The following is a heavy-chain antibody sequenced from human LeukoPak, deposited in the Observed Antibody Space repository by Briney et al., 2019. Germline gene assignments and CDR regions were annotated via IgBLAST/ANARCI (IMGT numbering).Heavy chain of an antibody. V-gene: IGHV4-39*01. CDR3: ARRGLAVAAH. Sequence: SETLSLTCTVSGVSIISSNHYWGWTRQPPGKGLEWFGSISYSGGTAYNPSLRSRVTISVDTSKNQFSLKVNSVTAADTAVYYCARRGLAVAAHWGQGSLVTVSS. J-gene: IGHJ4*02. CDR2: ISYSGGT. D-gene: IGHD6-19*01. CDR1: GVSIISSNHY.